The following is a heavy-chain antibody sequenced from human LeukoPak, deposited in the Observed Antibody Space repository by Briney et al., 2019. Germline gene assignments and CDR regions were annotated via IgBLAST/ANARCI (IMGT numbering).Heavy chain of an antibody. CDR3: AKDVEASSSWYRGDWFDP. CDR1: GFTFSSYW. Sequence: GGSLRLSCAVSGFTFSSYWMSWVRQAPGKGLEWVANLKQDGSEKYYVDPVKGRFTISRDNAKNSLYLQMNSLRAEDTAVYYCAKDVEASSSWYRGDWFDPWGQRTLVTVSS. D-gene: IGHD6-13*01. CDR2: LKQDGSEK. V-gene: IGHV3-7*03. J-gene: IGHJ5*02.